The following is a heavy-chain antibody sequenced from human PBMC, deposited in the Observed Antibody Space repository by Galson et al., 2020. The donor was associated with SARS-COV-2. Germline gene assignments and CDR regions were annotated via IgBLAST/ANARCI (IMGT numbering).Heavy chain of an antibody. V-gene: IGHV4-39*01. Sequence: ETSETLSLTCTVSGGSISSSSYYWGWIRQPPGKGLEWLGSTYYSGSTYYNPSLKSRVTISVDTSKNQFSLKLSSVTAADTAVYYCARRFTGYCSGGSCYMGSAFDIWGQGTMGTLSS. D-gene: IGHD2-15*01. CDR3: ARRFTGYCSGGSCYMGSAFDI. CDR1: GGSISSSSYY. CDR2: TYYSGST. J-gene: IGHJ3*02.